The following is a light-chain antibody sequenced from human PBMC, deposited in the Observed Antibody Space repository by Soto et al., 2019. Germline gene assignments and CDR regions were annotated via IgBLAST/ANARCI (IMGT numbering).Light chain of an antibody. CDR3: QQVGSSSWQ. CDR2: GAS. J-gene: IGKJ1*01. Sequence: ESVLTQSPGTLSLSPGEKATLSCRASQSVSSSYLAWYQQKPGQAPRLLIYGASSRATGIPDRFSGSGSGTDFALTVSRLEPEDFAVYYCQQVGSSSWQFGQGTKVDIK. CDR1: QSVSSSY. V-gene: IGKV3-20*01.